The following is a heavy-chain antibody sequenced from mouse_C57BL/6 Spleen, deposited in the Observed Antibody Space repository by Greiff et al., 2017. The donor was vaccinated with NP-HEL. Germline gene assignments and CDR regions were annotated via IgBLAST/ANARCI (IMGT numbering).Heavy chain of an antibody. J-gene: IGHJ2*01. D-gene: IGHD1-1*01. CDR3: ARWPLTTVVATRFDY. CDR1: GYTFTDYY. V-gene: IGHV1-19*01. Sequence: VQLQQSGPVLVKPGASVKMSCKASGYTFTDYYMNWVKQCHGKSLEWIGVINPYNGGTSYNQKFKGKATLTVDKSSSTAYMELNSLTSEDSAVYYCARWPLTTVVATRFDYWGQGTTLTVSS. CDR2: INPYNGGT.